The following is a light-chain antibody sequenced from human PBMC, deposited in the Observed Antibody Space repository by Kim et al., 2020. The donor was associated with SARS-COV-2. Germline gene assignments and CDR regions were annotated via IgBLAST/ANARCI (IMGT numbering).Light chain of an antibody. CDR3: AAWDDSLNALV. V-gene: IGLV1-36*01. CDR2: YDY. J-gene: IGLJ2*01. Sequence: QSVLTQPPSMSEVPRQRVTISCSGSSSNIGSNSVSWYQHVPGKAPKLVIYYDYLVPSGASDRFSGSKSGTSASLAITGLQSEDEADYYCAAWDDSLNALVFGGGTQLTVL. CDR1: SSNIGSNS.